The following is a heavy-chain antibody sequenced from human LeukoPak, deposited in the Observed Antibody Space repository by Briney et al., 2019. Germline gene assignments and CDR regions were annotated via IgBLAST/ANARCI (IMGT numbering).Heavy chain of an antibody. CDR2: IRNDGTIK. CDR3: AKTGSSSWGYFDY. Sequence: AGGSLRLSCAASGFTFRTYGMHWVRQAPGRGLEWVAFIRNDGTIKYYAGSVKGRFTISRDNSKNTLYLQMNSLRTEDTAVYYCAKTGSSSWGYFDYWGQGTLVTVSS. J-gene: IGHJ4*02. V-gene: IGHV3-30*02. D-gene: IGHD6-13*01. CDR1: GFTFRTYG.